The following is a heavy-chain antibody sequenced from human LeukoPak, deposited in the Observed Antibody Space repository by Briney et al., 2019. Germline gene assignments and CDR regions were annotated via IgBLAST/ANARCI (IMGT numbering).Heavy chain of an antibody. CDR2: ISAYNGNT. Sequence: ASVKVSCKASGYTFTSYGISWARQAPGQGLEWMGWISAYNGNTNYAQKLQGRVTMTTDTSTSTAYMELRSLRSDDTAVYYCARDLYPLLWFGELTYFDYWGQGTLVTVSS. D-gene: IGHD3-10*01. CDR1: GYTFTSYG. J-gene: IGHJ4*02. CDR3: ARDLYPLLWFGELTYFDY. V-gene: IGHV1-18*01.